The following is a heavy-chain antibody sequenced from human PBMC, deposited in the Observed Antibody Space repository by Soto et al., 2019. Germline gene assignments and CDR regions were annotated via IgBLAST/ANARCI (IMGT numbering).Heavy chain of an antibody. Sequence: SVKVSCKASGGTFSSYAISWVRQAPGQGLEWMGGIIPIFGTANYAQKFQGRVTITADESTSTAYMELSSLRSEDTAVYYCARVKVARYSYGYWSFDYWGQGPLVSLSS. J-gene: IGHJ4*02. CDR1: GGTFSSYA. D-gene: IGHD5-18*01. V-gene: IGHV1-69*13. CDR3: ARVKVARYSYGYWSFDY. CDR2: IIPIFGTA.